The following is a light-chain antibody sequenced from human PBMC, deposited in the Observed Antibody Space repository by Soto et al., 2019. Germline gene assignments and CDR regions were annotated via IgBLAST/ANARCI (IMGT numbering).Light chain of an antibody. V-gene: IGLV2-11*01. J-gene: IGLJ1*01. Sequence: QSSLTQPRPVSPSPSQSVTISCPGSSSDVGRYNYVSWYQQHPGKPPNRMIYDVGKRPFGVPDGFAGPKAGNTPTLPMSGLRTEDDPDYFCCSYAGSYTCVCGTGTKVTGL. CDR1: SSDVGRYNY. CDR3: CSYAGSYTCV. CDR2: DVG.